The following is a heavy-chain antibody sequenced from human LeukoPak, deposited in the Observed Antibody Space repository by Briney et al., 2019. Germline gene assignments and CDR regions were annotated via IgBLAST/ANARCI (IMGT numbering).Heavy chain of an antibody. J-gene: IGHJ6*03. CDR1: GYTFTSYA. V-gene: IGHV7-4-1*02. Sequence: ASVKVSCKASGYTFTSYAMNWVRQAPGQGLEWMGWINTNTGNPTYAQGFTGRFVFSLDTSVSTAYLQISSLKAEDTAVYYCAREVLRYFDWFVGDYYYYYMDVWGKGTTVTVSS. D-gene: IGHD3-9*01. CDR2: INTNTGNP. CDR3: AREVLRYFDWFVGDYYYYYMDV.